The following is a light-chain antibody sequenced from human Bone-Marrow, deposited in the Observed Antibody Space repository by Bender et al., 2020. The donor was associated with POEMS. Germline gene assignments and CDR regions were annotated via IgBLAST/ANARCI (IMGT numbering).Light chain of an antibody. V-gene: IGLV2-14*03. J-gene: IGLJ2*01. CDR2: DVS. CDR3: ASYTIRGSMV. Sequence: SALTQPASVSGSPGQSITISCTGVSAVFGGYVLVSWYQQYPGKAPKVVIYDVSTRPSGVSDRFSGSKSGNTASLTISGLQAEDEGDYYCASYTIRGSMVFGGGTKLTVL. CDR1: SAVFGGYVL.